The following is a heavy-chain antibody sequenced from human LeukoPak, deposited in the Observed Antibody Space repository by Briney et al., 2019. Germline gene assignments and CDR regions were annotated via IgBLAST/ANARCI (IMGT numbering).Heavy chain of an antibody. D-gene: IGHD1-26*01. Sequence: SSETLSLTCTVSGGSISSYYWSWIRQPPGKGLEWIGYIYYSGSTNYNPSLKSRVTISVDTSKNQFSLKLSSVTAADTAVYYCVRDAGATMRTYYFHYWGQGTLVTVSS. CDR2: IYYSGST. CDR1: GGSISSYY. CDR3: VRDAGATMRTYYFHY. V-gene: IGHV4-59*01. J-gene: IGHJ4*02.